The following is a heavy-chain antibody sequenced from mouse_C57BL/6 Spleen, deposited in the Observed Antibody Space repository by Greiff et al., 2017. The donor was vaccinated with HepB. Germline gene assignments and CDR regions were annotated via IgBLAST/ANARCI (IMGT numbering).Heavy chain of an antibody. CDR2: ISDGGSYT. Sequence: EVNLVESGGGLVKPGGSLKLSCAASGFTFSSYAMSWVRQTPEKRLEWVATISDGGSYTYYPDNVKGRFTISRDNAKNNLYLQMSHLKSEDTAMYYCARSYYGSSYDAMDYWGQGTSVTVSS. CDR3: ARSYYGSSYDAMDY. D-gene: IGHD1-1*01. J-gene: IGHJ4*01. V-gene: IGHV5-4*03. CDR1: GFTFSSYA.